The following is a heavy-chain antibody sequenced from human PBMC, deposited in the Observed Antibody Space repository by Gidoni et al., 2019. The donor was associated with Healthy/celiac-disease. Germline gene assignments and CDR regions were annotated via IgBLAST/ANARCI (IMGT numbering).Heavy chain of an antibody. J-gene: IGHJ4*02. Sequence: EVQLVASAGGLVQPGGSLRLSCAASGLTFSSYAMSWVRKAPGKGLEWVSAISGSGGSTYYADSVKGRFTISRDNSKNTLYLQMNSLRAEDTAVYYCAKAGDYGDPLARFDYWGQGTLVTVYS. CDR2: ISGSGGST. CDR3: AKAGDYGDPLARFDY. D-gene: IGHD4-17*01. CDR1: GLTFSSYA. V-gene: IGHV3-23*04.